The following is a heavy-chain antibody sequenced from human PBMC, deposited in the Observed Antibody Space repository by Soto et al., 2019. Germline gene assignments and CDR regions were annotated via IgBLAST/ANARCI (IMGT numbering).Heavy chain of an antibody. V-gene: IGHV3-9*01. J-gene: IGHJ4*02. CDR1: GFTFDVYA. CDR3: ARAGRATVSLYMFDF. CDR2: INYNSGSV. D-gene: IGHD3-10*01. Sequence: EVQLVESGGGWVQPGRSLRLSCAASGFTFDVYAMHWVRQAPGKGLEWVSGINYNSGSVGYAASVMGRFTISRDNAKNSLHLQMNSLRAEDTAVYYCARAGRATVSLYMFDFWGQGTQVTVSS.